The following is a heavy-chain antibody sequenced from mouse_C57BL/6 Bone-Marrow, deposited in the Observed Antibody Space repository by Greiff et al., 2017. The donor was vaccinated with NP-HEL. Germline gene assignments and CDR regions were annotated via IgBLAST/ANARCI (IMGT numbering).Heavy chain of an antibody. CDR3: LSHYYGSSYWYFDG. D-gene: IGHD1-1*01. Sequence: QVQLQQPGAELVKPGASVKLSCKASGYTFTSYWMHWVKQRPGQGLEWIGMIHPNSGSTNYNEKFKSKATLTVDKSSSTAYMQLSSLTSEDSAVYYCLSHYYGSSYWYFDGWGTGTTVTVSS. CDR1: GYTFTSYW. CDR2: IHPNSGST. J-gene: IGHJ1*03. V-gene: IGHV1-64*01.